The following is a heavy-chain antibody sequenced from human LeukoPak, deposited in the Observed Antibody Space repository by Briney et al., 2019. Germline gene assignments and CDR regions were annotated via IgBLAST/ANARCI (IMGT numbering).Heavy chain of an antibody. D-gene: IGHD3-22*01. J-gene: IGHJ4*02. CDR2: INDRSHYI. CDR3: ARANYDSSGYYGSPPPGALEY. V-gene: IGHV3-21*04. CDR1: GLTFSSSG. Sequence: GGSLRLSCAASGLTFSSSGMNWVRQAPGKGLEWVSFINDRSHYIYYSDSVKGRFTISRDNAKNSLYLQMSSLRAEDTAVYYCARANYDSSGYYGSPPPGALEYWGQGTLVTVSS.